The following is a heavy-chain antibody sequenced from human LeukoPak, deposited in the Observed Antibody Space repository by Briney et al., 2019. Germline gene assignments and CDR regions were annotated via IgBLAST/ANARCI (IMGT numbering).Heavy chain of an antibody. CDR1: GGSFSSYA. V-gene: IGHV1-69*13. CDR3: ARSSFSGYYDSSGYYVFDY. D-gene: IGHD3-22*01. J-gene: IGHJ4*02. Sequence: SVKISCKASGGSFSSYAISWVRQAPGQGLEWMGGIIPIFGTANYAQKFQGRVTITADESTSTAYMELSSLRSEDTAVYYCARSSFSGYYDSSGYYVFDYWGQGTLVTVSS. CDR2: IIPIFGTA.